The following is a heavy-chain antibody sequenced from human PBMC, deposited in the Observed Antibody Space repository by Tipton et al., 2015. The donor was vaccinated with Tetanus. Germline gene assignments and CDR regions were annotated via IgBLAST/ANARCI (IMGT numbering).Heavy chain of an antibody. CDR1: GFTFSSYG. D-gene: IGHD3-22*01. V-gene: IGHV3-33*01. J-gene: IGHJ5*02. CDR2: IWYDGSNK. CDR3: AREITMIGNNWFDP. Sequence: SLRLSYAASGFTFSSYGMHWVRQAPGKGLEWVAAIWYDGSNKYYADSVKGRFTISRDNSKNTLYLQMNSLRAEDTAVYYCAREITMIGNNWFDPWGQGTLVTVSS.